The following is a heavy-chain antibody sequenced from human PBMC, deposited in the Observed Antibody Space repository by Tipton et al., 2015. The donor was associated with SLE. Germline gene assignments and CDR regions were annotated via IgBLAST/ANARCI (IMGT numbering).Heavy chain of an antibody. Sequence: SLRLSCAASGFIFINYGFHWVRQAPGKGLEWVALISFDGTYKYYADSVKGRFTISRDNSKNTLDLQVNSLRPEDTAVYYCAKVRSDDVYRYFDLWGRGTLVTVSS. D-gene: IGHD1-1*01. V-gene: IGHV3-30*18. CDR3: AKVRSDDVYRYFDL. CDR1: GFIFINYG. CDR2: ISFDGTYK. J-gene: IGHJ2*01.